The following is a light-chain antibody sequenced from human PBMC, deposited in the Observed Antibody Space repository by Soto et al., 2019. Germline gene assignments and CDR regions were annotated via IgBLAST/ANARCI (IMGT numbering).Light chain of an antibody. J-gene: IGKJ2*01. Sequence: DIQMTQSPSALSASVGDRVTITRRASQTISTYLNWYQQKPGKAPKLLIYAASTLQSGVPSRFSGSGSGTDFTLTISSLQPEDFATYYCQQSLGIPYTFGQGTRLEIK. V-gene: IGKV1-39*01. CDR3: QQSLGIPYT. CDR2: AAS. CDR1: QTISTY.